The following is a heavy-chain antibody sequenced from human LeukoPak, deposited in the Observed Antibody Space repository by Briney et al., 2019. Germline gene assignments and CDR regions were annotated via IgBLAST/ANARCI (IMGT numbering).Heavy chain of an antibody. CDR1: GFTFSSYE. CDR2: IDHSGNT. V-gene: IGHV4-34*08. D-gene: IGHD1-26*01. J-gene: IGHJ4*02. CDR3: VIFIMGTTTTDY. Sequence: GSLRLSCAASGFTFSSYEMNWVRQPPGKGLEWIGEIDHSGNTKYNPSLKNRLTISVDTSKNQFSLNLSSVTATAVYYCVIFIMGTTTTDYWGQGTLVTVSS.